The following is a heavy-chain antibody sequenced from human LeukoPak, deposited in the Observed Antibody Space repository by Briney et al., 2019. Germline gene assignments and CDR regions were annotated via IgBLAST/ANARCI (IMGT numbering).Heavy chain of an antibody. D-gene: IGHD6-19*01. V-gene: IGHV4-59*01. CDR2: IYYSVGT. Sequence: PSETLSLTCAVYGGSFSGYYWSWIRQPPGKGLEWIGYIYYSVGTNYNPSLKSRVTISVDTSKNQFSLKLSSVTAADTAVYYCARDRGRGSGLNWGQGTLVTVSS. CDR3: ARDRGRGSGLN. J-gene: IGHJ4*02. CDR1: GGSFSGYY.